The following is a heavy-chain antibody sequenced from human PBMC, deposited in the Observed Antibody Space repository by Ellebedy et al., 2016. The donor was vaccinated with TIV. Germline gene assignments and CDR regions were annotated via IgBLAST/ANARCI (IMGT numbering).Heavy chain of an antibody. CDR3: AKASGSSGNTNYYFDY. CDR2: ISGSGIHP. J-gene: IGHJ4*02. CDR1: GFTFSSYA. D-gene: IGHD3-22*01. V-gene: IGHV3-23*01. Sequence: PGGSLRLSCAASGFTFSSYAMSWVRHAPGKGLEWVSSISGSGIHPYYADSVKGRFTISRDNSKNTLYVQMNSLRAEDTAVYYCAKASGSSGNTNYYFDYWGQGTLVTVSS.